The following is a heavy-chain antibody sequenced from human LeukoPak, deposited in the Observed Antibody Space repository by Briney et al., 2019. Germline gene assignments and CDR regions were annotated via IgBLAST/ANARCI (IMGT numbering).Heavy chain of an antibody. J-gene: IGHJ4*02. V-gene: IGHV1-69*04. CDR3: ARDPHMEIAVAGTTADDY. CDR1: VGTFSSYA. D-gene: IGHD6-19*01. CDR2: IIPILGIA. Sequence: ASVKVSCKASVGTFSSYAISWVRQAPGQGREWMGRIIPILGIANYAQKFQGRVMVTADKSTSTAYMELSSLRSEDTAVYYCARDPHMEIAVAGTTADDYWGQGTLVTVSS.